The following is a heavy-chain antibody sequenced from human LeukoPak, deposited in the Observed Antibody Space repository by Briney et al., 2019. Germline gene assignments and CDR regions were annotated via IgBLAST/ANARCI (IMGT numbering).Heavy chain of an antibody. V-gene: IGHV1-18*01. CDR3: VRDPRQDNWNGIWYFDY. Sequence: GASVKVSCKASGYTFTSYGISWVRQAPGQGLEWMGWISAYNGNTNYAQKLQGRVTMTTDTSTSTAYMEMRSLRSDDTAVYYCVRDPRQDNWNGIWYFDYWGQGTLVTVSS. CDR1: GYTFTSYG. D-gene: IGHD1-1*01. CDR2: ISAYNGNT. J-gene: IGHJ4*02.